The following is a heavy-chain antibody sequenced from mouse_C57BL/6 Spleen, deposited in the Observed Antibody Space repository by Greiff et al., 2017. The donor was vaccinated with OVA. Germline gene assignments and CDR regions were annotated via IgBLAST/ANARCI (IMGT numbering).Heavy chain of an antibody. V-gene: IGHV1-22*01. CDR1: GYTFTDYN. J-gene: IGHJ2*01. CDR2: INPNNGGT. D-gene: IGHD1-1*01. Sequence: EVKLMESGPELVKPGASVKMSCKASGYTFTDYNMHWVKQSHGKSLEWIGYINPNNGGTSYNQKFKGKATLTVNKSSSTAYMELRSLTSEDSAVYYCALITTVVDYWGQGTTLTVSS. CDR3: ALITTVVDY.